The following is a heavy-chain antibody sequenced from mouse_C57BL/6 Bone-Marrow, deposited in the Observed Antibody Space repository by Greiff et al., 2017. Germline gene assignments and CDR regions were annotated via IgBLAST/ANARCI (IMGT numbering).Heavy chain of an antibody. CDR2: INPNNGGT. D-gene: IGHD2-4*01. J-gene: IGHJ3*01. CDR3: SSLEYYDYGSY. CDR1: GYTFTDYN. Sequence: EVQRVESGPELVKPGASVKIPCKASGYTFTDYNMDWVKQSHGKSLEWIGDINPNNGGTTYNQKFKGKATLTVDKSSSTAYMELRSLTSEDSAVYYCSSLEYYDYGSYWGQRTLVTVS. V-gene: IGHV1-18*01.